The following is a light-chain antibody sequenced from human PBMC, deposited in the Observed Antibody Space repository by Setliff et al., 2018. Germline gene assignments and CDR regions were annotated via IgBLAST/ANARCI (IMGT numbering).Light chain of an antibody. V-gene: IGLV2-11*01. CDR3: QSYDSSLSGSV. Sequence: SALTQPRSVSGSPGQSVTISCTGTSSDVGGYNNVSWYQQHPGKAPKLMIYDVSKRPSGVPDRFSGSKSGNTASLTISGLQAEDEADYYCQSYDSSLSGSVFGGGTKVTVL. CDR1: SSDVGGYNN. J-gene: IGLJ2*01. CDR2: DVS.